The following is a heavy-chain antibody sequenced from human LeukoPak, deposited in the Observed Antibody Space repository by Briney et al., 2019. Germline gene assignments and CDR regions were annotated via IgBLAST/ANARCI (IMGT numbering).Heavy chain of an antibody. CDR3: ARDGSGYYDFWSGPDP. Sequence: SETLSLTCTVSGGSISSYYWSWIRQPAGKGLEWIVRIYTSGSTNYNPSLKSRVTISVDTSKNQFSLKLSSVTAADTAVYYCARDGSGYYDFWSGPDPWGQGTLVTVSS. V-gene: IGHV4-4*07. CDR1: GGSISSYY. D-gene: IGHD3-3*01. CDR2: IYTSGST. J-gene: IGHJ5*02.